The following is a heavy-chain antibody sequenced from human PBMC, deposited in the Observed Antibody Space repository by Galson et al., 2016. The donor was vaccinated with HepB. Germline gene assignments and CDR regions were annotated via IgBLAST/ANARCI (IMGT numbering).Heavy chain of an antibody. V-gene: IGHV3-23*01. CDR1: GFTFSSYA. CDR2: MGGGGTI. D-gene: IGHD2-21*01. J-gene: IGHJ6*03. CDR3: AKFSTVWSVYMDA. Sequence: SLRLSCAASGFTFSSYAMSWVRQAPGKGLEWVSTMGGGGTIYYADSVKGRFSISRDNFKNTLYLQMNSLRAEDTAVCYCAKFSTVWSVYMDAWGKGTTVTVSS.